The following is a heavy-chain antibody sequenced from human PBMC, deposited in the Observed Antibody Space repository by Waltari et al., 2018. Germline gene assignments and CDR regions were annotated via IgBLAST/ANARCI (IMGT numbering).Heavy chain of an antibody. CDR3: ARDGMGYDAYYMDV. Sequence: QVQLQESGPGLVRPSETLSLTCTVSGDSISSGFYWVWIRQPPGKGLEWIGTIYHSGSTSYNPSLTSRVTISVDKSNNQFSLKLRSMTAADTAVYYCARDGMGYDAYYMDVWGKGTTVSMSS. CDR1: GDSISSGFY. J-gene: IGHJ6*03. D-gene: IGHD5-12*01. V-gene: IGHV4-38-2*02. CDR2: IYHSGST.